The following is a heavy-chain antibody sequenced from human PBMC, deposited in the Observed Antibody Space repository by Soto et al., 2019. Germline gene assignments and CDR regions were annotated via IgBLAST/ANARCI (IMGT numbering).Heavy chain of an antibody. CDR2: ISAYNGNT. CDR3: SRGIASARRTPNKSYSYSFMAV. V-gene: IGHV1-18*01. J-gene: IGHJ6*03. Sequence: VVSLNVACKTSGGTFTRYVISRLRQAPGKGPEWMGRISAYNGNTNYAQHHQCRVTMTADTSTSTATLELRSLRSDDTAVYYCSRGIASARRTPNKSYSYSFMAVRRKGTTVPVSS. D-gene: IGHD6-13*01. CDR1: GGTFTRYV.